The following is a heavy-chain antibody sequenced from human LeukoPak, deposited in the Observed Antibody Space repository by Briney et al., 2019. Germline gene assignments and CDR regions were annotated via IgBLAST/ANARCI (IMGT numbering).Heavy chain of an antibody. J-gene: IGHJ4*02. CDR1: GFTFSSYA. V-gene: IGHV3-23*01. Sequence: GGSLRLPCAASGFTFSSYAMSWVRQAPGKGLEWVSGISNSGGTTYYADSVKGRFTISRDNSKNTLYLQMDSLRAEDTAVYHCAKNLDGVATYFDYWGQGTLVTVSS. D-gene: IGHD5-12*01. CDR3: AKNLDGVATYFDY. CDR2: ISNSGGTT.